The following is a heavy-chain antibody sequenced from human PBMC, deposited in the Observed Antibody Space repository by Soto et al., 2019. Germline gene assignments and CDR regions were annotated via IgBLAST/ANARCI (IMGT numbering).Heavy chain of an antibody. V-gene: IGHV3-23*01. CDR3: AKGITGLRYFDWLSRRRCADYYDVMDG. CDR1: GVTFGSYA. Sequence: GGSLRLSCAASGVTFGSYAMSWVRQGPGKGLEWVSAISGSGGSTYYADSVKGRFTISRDNSKNTLYLQMNSLRAEDTAVYYCAKGITGLRYFDWLSRRRCADYYDVMDGWGQGTKVTVAS. CDR2: ISGSGGST. D-gene: IGHD3-9*01. J-gene: IGHJ6*02.